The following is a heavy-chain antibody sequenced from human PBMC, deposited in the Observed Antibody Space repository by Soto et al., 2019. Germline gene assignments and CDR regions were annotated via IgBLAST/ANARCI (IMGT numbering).Heavy chain of an antibody. J-gene: IGHJ3*02. CDR3: AKDSASSGQTPEYYDYIWGSYEAFDI. CDR2: ISWNSGSI. Sequence: GGSLRLSCAASGFTFDDYAMHWVRQAPGKGLEWVSGISWNSGSIGYADSVKGRFTISRDNAKNSLYLQMNSLRAEDTALYYCAKDSASSGQTPEYYDYIWGSYEAFDIWGQGTMVTVSS. CDR1: GFTFDDYA. D-gene: IGHD3-16*01. V-gene: IGHV3-9*01.